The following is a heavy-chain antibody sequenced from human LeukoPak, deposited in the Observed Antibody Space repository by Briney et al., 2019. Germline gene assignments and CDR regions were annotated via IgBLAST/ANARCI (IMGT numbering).Heavy chain of an antibody. CDR3: AKVSSGWGYDYYGMDV. CDR1: GLTFSSHW. CDR2: ITNDGSST. Sequence: GGSLRLSCAASGLTFSSHWMHWVRQAPGKGLVWVSRITNDGSSTTYADSVKGRFTISRDNAKNMLYLQVNSLRAEDTAVYYCAKVSSGWGYDYYGMDVWGQGTTVTVSS. J-gene: IGHJ6*02. V-gene: IGHV3-74*01. D-gene: IGHD6-19*01.